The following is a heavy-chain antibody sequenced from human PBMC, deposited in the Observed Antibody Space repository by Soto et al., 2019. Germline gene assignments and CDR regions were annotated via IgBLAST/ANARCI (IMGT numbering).Heavy chain of an antibody. CDR1: GFTSSSYF. V-gene: IGHV3-30*04. CDR3: ARGAPYYGMDV. Sequence: QVQLVESGGGVVQPGRSLRLSCVASGFTSSSYFMHWVRQAPGKGQEWVALRSYDGSNKHYADSVKGRFTISRDNSKNTLDLQMNSLRGEDTAVYSCARGAPYYGMDVWGQGTTVTVSS. CDR2: RSYDGSNK. J-gene: IGHJ6*02.